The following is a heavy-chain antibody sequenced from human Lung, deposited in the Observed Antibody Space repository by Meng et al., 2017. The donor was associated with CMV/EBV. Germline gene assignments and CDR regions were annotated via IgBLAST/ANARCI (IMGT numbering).Heavy chain of an antibody. D-gene: IGHD6-6*01. CDR3: AKTAQFSSSNIDY. V-gene: IGHV3-33*06. CDR1: GFTFSSYG. J-gene: IGHJ4*02. Sequence: SXKISXAASGFTFSSYGMHWVRQAPGKGLEWVAVIWYDGSNKYYTDSVKGRFTISRDNSKNTLYLQMNSLRAEDTAVYYCAKTAQFSSSNIDYWGQGTLVTVSS. CDR2: IWYDGSNK.